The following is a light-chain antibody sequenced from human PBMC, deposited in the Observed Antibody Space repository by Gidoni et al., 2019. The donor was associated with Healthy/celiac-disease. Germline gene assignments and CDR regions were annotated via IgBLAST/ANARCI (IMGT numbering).Light chain of an antibody. V-gene: IGKV1-39*01. Sequence: DIQMTQSPASLSASVGDRVTHTCRAGQSISSYLNWYQQKPRKAPSRFSGSGSGTDFTLTISSLQPEDFATYYCQQSYSTPRTFGQGTKVEIK. CDR1: QSISSY. J-gene: IGKJ1*01. CDR3: QQSYSTPRT.